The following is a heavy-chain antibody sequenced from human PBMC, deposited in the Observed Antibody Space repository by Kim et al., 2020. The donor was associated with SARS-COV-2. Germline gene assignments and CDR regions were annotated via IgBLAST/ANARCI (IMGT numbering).Heavy chain of an antibody. D-gene: IGHD4-17*01. CDR3: ARLTTVTLGFDY. V-gene: IGHV2-5*01. Sequence: RYSPSLKSRLTITKDTSENQVVLTMTNMDPVDTATYYCARLTTVTLGFDYWGQGTLVTVSS. J-gene: IGHJ4*02.